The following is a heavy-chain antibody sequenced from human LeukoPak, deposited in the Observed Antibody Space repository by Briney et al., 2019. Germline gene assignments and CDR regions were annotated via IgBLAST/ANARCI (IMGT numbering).Heavy chain of an antibody. CDR2: INSDSGGT. Sequence: GPSVKVSRKSSGYTFTGDFIHWVRQAPGQGLEWMGWINSDSGGTNYARKFQGRVTMTRDTSISTAYMELSSLRSDDTAVFYCARGNIATRRGENWFDPWGQGTLVTVSS. CDR1: GYTFTGDF. CDR3: ARGNIATRRGENWFDP. V-gene: IGHV1-2*02. J-gene: IGHJ5*02. D-gene: IGHD6-6*01.